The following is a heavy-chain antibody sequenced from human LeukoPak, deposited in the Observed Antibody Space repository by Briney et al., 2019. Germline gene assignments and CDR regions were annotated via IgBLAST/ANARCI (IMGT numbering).Heavy chain of an antibody. V-gene: IGHV5-51*01. CDR2: IYPGDSDT. D-gene: IGHD5-18*01. CDR3: ARLGTAIIARFFDY. Sequence: GESLKISCKSSGYSFTSYWIAWVRQVPGKGLEWMGSIYPGDSDTRYSPSFQGQVTISADKSISTAYLQWRGLKASDTAIYYCARLGTAIIARFFDYWGQGSLVTVSS. CDR1: GYSFTSYW. J-gene: IGHJ4*02.